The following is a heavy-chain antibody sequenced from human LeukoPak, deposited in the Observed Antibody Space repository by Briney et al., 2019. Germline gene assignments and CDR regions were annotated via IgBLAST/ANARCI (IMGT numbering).Heavy chain of an antibody. Sequence: GGSLRLSCPASGFTFSDYYMSWIRQAPGKGLEWVSYISSSGSTIYYADSVKGRFTISRDNAKNSLYLQMNSLRAEDTAVYYCARDVGAVPAAIYYYYMDVWGKGTTVTVSS. D-gene: IGHD2-2*01. CDR3: ARDVGAVPAAIYYYYMDV. CDR2: ISSSGSTI. V-gene: IGHV3-11*01. J-gene: IGHJ6*03. CDR1: GFTFSDYY.